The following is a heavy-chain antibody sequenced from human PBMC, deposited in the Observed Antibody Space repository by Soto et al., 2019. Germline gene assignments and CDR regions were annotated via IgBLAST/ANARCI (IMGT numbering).Heavy chain of an antibody. V-gene: IGHV3-15*01. CDR3: TXDDPIVVATAIHSPPGI. CDR1: GFTFSNAW. D-gene: IGHD2-21*02. J-gene: IGHJ3*02. Sequence: PGGSLRLSCAASGFTFSNAWMSWVRQAPGKGLEWVGRIKSKTDGGTTDYAAPVKGRFTISRDDSKNTLYLQMNSLKTEDTAVYYCTXDDPIVVATAIHSPPGIWGQGTMVTVSS. CDR2: IKSKTDGGTT.